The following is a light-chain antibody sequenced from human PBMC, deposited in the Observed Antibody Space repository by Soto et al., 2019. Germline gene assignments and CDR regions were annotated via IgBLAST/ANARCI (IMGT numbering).Light chain of an antibody. J-gene: IGKJ1*01. CDR2: GAS. CDR3: QQYGTSPWT. CDR1: QSFNSIY. Sequence: EIVLTQSPGTLSLSPWERATLSCRASQSFNSIYLAWYQQKPGQAPRLLIYGASSRATGIPDRFSGSGSGTDFTLTISRLEPEDFAVYYCQQYGTSPWTFGQGTKVDIK. V-gene: IGKV3-20*01.